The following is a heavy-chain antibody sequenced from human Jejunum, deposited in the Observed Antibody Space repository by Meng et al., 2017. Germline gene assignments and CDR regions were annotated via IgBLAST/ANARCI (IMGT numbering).Heavy chain of an antibody. Sequence: QVQPQYAGPRLVKPSGTPSPTVPASSGSSTSSNCWSWVRQPPRKRREWIGEISHSGTTNYNASLKSRVTRSVDRSNNQFSLNLRSLTAADTATYYCASRPAAFRTYYFDYWGQGTLVTVSS. D-gene: IGHD2-21*02. J-gene: IGHJ4*02. CDR2: ISHSGTT. CDR3: ASRPAAFRTYYFDY. V-gene: IGHV4-4*02. CDR1: SGSSTSSNC.